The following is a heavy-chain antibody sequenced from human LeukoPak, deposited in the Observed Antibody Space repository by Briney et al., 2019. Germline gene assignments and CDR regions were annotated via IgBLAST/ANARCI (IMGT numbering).Heavy chain of an antibody. V-gene: IGHV3-23*01. D-gene: IGHD3-10*01. J-gene: IGHJ4*02. CDR3: AKADRGWGVITKD. Sequence: GGSLRLSCAASGFTFSSYAMSWVRQAPGKGLEWVSAIGGSGDFTYYAEYVKGRFTISRDNSKRTLYLQMNSLRAEDTAVYYCAKADRGWGVITKDWGQGTLVTVSS. CDR1: GFTFSSYA. CDR2: IGGSGDFT.